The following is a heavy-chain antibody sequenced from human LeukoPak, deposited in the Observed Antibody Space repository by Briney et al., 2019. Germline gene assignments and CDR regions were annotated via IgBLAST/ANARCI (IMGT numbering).Heavy chain of an antibody. Sequence: SETLSLTCTVSGASISNRSYYWGWIRQPPGRGLEWIANIYSGGSTYQNPSLNSRVTISVDTSKTHFSLKLTSLTAADTAVYYCARQFYDSDGYYFQDWGQGTLVTVSS. D-gene: IGHD3-22*01. CDR2: IYSGGST. V-gene: IGHV4-39*02. J-gene: IGHJ1*01. CDR3: ARQFYDSDGYYFQD. CDR1: GASISNRSYY.